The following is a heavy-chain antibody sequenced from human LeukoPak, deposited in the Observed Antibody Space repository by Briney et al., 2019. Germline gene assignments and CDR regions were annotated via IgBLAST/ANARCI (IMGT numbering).Heavy chain of an antibody. J-gene: IGHJ4*02. CDR3: TKILWSSRIFDY. CDR2: IPNSGGST. V-gene: IGHV3-23*01. Sequence: GGSLRLSCAASGFTFSSYGMHWVRQAPGKGLEWVSTIPNSGGSTHYADSVKGRFSISRDNSKNTLYLQMDSLRAEDTAVYYCTKILWSSRIFDYWGQGTLVTVSS. D-gene: IGHD3-10*01. CDR1: GFTFSSYG.